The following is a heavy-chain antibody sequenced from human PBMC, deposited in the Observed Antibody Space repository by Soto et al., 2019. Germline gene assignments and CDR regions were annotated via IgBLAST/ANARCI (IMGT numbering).Heavy chain of an antibody. CDR3: AGGDYGDSIDY. CDR1: GFTFDNYG. V-gene: IGHV3-33*01. J-gene: IGHJ4*02. D-gene: IGHD4-17*01. CDR2: ISYDDSYK. Sequence: QVHLVESGGGVVQPGRSLRLSCAASGFTFDNYGMLWVRQAPGKGLEWVALISYDDSYKFYTDSVRGRFTISRDNSKNTVFLKMNSLKGDDTAVYYCAGGDYGDSIDYWGQGTLVTVSS.